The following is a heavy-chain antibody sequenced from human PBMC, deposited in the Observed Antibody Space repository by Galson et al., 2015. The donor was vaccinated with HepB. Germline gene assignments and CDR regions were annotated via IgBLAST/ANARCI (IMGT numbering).Heavy chain of an antibody. CDR1: GGTFSSYA. CDR3: ARSIFGVVGKVLYYHYMDV. V-gene: IGHV1-69*13. J-gene: IGHJ6*03. CDR2: IIPIFGTA. D-gene: IGHD3-3*01. Sequence: SVKVSCKASGGTFSSYAISWVRQAPGQGLEWMGGIIPIFGTANYAQKFQGRVTINADESRRTAYMELSSLRSEDTAVYYCARSIFGVVGKVLYYHYMDVWGKGTTVTVSS.